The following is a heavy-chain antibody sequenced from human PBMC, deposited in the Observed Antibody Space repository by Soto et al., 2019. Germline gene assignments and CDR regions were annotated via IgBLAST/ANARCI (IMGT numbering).Heavy chain of an antibody. D-gene: IGHD2-21*02. CDR3: ARDMIAYCGGDCYLRYFDY. J-gene: IGHJ4*02. CDR1: GGSISSGGYY. V-gene: IGHV4-31*03. CDR2: IYYSGST. Sequence: SETLSLTCTVSGGSISSGGYYWSWIRQHPGKGLEWIGYIYYSGSTYYNPSLKSRVTISVDTSKNQFSLKLSSVTAADTAVYYCARDMIAYCGGDCYLRYFDYWGQGTLVTVSS.